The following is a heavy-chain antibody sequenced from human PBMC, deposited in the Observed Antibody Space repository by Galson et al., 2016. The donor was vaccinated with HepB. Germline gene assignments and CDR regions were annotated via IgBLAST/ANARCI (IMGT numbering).Heavy chain of an antibody. Sequence: SLRLSCAASGFTVGNNYMSWVRQAPGKGLEWVSLIYSGGATNYANSVKGRFTISRDSSKNTLYLQMNSLRPEGTAIYYCARDPPGTATGTPWGQGTLVTVSS. CDR2: IYSGGAT. J-gene: IGHJ5*02. CDR3: ARDPPGTATGTP. D-gene: IGHD1-1*01. CDR1: GFTVGNNY. V-gene: IGHV3-53*01.